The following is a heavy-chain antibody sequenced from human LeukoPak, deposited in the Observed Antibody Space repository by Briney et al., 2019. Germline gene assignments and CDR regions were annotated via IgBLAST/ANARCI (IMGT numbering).Heavy chain of an antibody. D-gene: IGHD2-2*01. CDR2: ISSSTI. CDR1: GFTFSSYS. V-gene: IGHV3-48*01. J-gene: IGHJ4*02. CDR3: ARLIVVVPAATFDY. Sequence: GGSLRLSCAASGFTFSSYSMNWVRQAPGKGLEWVSYISSSTIYYADSVKGRFTISRDNAKNSLYLQMNSLRAEDTAVYYCARLIVVVPAATFDYWGQGTLVTVSS.